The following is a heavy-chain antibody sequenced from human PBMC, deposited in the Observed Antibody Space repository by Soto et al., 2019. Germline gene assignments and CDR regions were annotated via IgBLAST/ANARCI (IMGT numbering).Heavy chain of an antibody. J-gene: IGHJ4*02. CDR2: IYHSGIT. V-gene: IGHV4-38-2*01. CDR1: GYSISSGYY. Sequence: SETLSLTCAVSGYSISSGYYWGWIRQPPGKGLEWIGSIYHSGITYYNPSLKSRVTISVDTSKNQFSLKLSSVTAADTAVYYCARARYSYGHEGYFDYWGQGTLVTVSS. D-gene: IGHD5-18*01. CDR3: ARARYSYGHEGYFDY.